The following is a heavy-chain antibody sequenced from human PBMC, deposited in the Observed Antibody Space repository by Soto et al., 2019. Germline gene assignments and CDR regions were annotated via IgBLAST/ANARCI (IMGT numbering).Heavy chain of an antibody. J-gene: IGHJ6*02. Sequence: QVQLQQWGAGLLKPSETLSLTCAVYGGSFSGYYWSWIRQPPGKGLEWIGEINHSGSTNYNPSLKSRVTISVDTSMNQFSLKLRSVTAADTAVYYCARGGYYDSSGYSPYGMDVWGQGTTVTVSS. CDR2: INHSGST. D-gene: IGHD3-22*01. V-gene: IGHV4-34*01. CDR3: ARGGYYDSSGYSPYGMDV. CDR1: GGSFSGYY.